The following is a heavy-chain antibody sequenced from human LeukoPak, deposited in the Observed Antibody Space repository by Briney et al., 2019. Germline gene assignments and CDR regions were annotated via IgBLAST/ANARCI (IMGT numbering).Heavy chain of an antibody. J-gene: IGHJ3*02. CDR1: GGSISSSNW. Sequence: SETLSLTCAVSGGSISSSNWWSWVRQPPGKGLEWIGEIYHSGSTNYNPSLKSQVTISVDKSKNQFSLKLSSVTAADTAVYYCASEGRVSAAGNAFDIWGQGTMVTVSS. CDR2: IYHSGST. CDR3: ASEGRVSAAGNAFDI. D-gene: IGHD6-13*01. V-gene: IGHV4-4*02.